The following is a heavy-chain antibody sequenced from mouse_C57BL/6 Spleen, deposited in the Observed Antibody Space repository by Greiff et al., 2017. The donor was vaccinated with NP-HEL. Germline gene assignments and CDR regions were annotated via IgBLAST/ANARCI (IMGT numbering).Heavy chain of an antibody. V-gene: IGHV1-80*01. J-gene: IGHJ4*01. CDR2: IYPGDGDT. Sequence: QVQLQQSGAELVKPGASVKISCKASGYAFSSYWMNWVKQRPGKGLEWIGQIYPGDGDTTYNGKFKGKATLTADKSSSTAYMQLSSLTSEDSAVYFCARPYGSSYEYYAMDYWGQVTSVTVSS. D-gene: IGHD1-1*01. CDR3: ARPYGSSYEYYAMDY. CDR1: GYAFSSYW.